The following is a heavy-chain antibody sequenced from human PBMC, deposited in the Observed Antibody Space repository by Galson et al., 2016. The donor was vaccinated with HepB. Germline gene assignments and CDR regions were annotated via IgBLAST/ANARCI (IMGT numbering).Heavy chain of an antibody. CDR1: GFTFSSYG. D-gene: IGHD4-23*01. Sequence: SLRLSCAASGFTFSSYGMHWVRQAPGKGLDWVAVIWYDGSNKYYADSVKGRFTISRDNSKNTLYLQMNSLRAEDTAVYYCATSDSGGDTFVDVWGQGTTVIVTS. J-gene: IGHJ6*02. CDR3: ATSDSGGDTFVDV. V-gene: IGHV3-33*01. CDR2: IWYDGSNK.